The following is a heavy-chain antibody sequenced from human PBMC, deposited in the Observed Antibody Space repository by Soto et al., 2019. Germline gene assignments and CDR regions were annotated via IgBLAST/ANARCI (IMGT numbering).Heavy chain of an antibody. CDR3: ARKLEASIRHVEWFSYKWFDP. CDR1: GDSLSGYA. CDR2: ITFRGVT. J-gene: IGHJ5*02. Sequence: EPLSLTCDVHGDSLSGYAWSWIRQPPGKGLEWIGEITFRGVTNYHPSLKSRLSMSVDTSKNRISLNVSSVTAADTALYFCARKLEASIRHVEWFSYKWFDPWGPGXLVTVYS. V-gene: IGHV4-34*01. D-gene: IGHD3-9*01.